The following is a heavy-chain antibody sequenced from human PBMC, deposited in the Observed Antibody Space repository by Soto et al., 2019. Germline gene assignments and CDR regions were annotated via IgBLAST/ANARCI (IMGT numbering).Heavy chain of an antibody. J-gene: IGHJ4*02. Sequence: EVQLLESGGGLVQPGGSLRLSCAASGFTFSSYAMSWVRQAPGKGLEWVSAISGSGGSTYYADSVKGRFTISRDNSKNTLYLQMNSLRAEDTAVYYCAKGDAGSSWNLPTFLRFDYWGQGTLVTVSS. D-gene: IGHD6-13*01. V-gene: IGHV3-23*01. CDR2: ISGSGGST. CDR3: AKGDAGSSWNLPTFLRFDY. CDR1: GFTFSSYA.